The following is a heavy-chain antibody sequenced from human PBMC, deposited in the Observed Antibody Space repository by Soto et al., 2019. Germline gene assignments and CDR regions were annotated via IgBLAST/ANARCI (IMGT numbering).Heavy chain of an antibody. CDR2: ISSSGSTI. Sequence: GGSLRLSCAASGFTFSDYYMSWIRQAPGKGLEWVSYISSSGSTIYYADSVKGRFTISRDNAKNSLYLQMNSLRAEDTAVYYCARAPKYCSGGSCYRGAFDYWGQGTLVTVSS. CDR1: GFTFSDYY. CDR3: ARAPKYCSGGSCYRGAFDY. V-gene: IGHV3-11*01. D-gene: IGHD2-15*01. J-gene: IGHJ4*02.